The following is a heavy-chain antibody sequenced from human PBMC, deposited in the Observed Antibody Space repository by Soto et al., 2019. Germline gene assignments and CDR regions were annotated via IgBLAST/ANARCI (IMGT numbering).Heavy chain of an antibody. CDR2: IYYSGST. J-gene: IGHJ5*02. V-gene: IGHV4-59*01. D-gene: IGHD1-26*01. CDR1: GGSISSYY. CDR3: ARDQLYVGVSAVWSWFDP. Sequence: ETLSLTCTVSGGSISSYYWSWIRQPPGKGLEWIGYIYYSGSTNYNPSLKSRVTISVDTSKNQFSLKLSSVTAADTAVYYCARDQLYVGVSAVWSWFDPWGQGTLVTVSS.